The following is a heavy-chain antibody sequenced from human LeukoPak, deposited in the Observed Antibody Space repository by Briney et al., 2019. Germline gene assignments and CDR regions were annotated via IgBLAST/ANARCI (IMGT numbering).Heavy chain of an antibody. V-gene: IGHV4-61*01. J-gene: IGHJ4*02. CDR3: ATPLGY. CDR2: IYYSGST. Sequence: PSGTLSLTCTVSGGSVSSGSYYWSWIRQPPGKGLEWIGYIYYSGSTNYNPSLKSRVTISVDTSKNQFSLKLSSVTAADTAVYYCATPLGYWGQGTLVTVSS. D-gene: IGHD7-27*01. CDR1: GGSVSSGSYY.